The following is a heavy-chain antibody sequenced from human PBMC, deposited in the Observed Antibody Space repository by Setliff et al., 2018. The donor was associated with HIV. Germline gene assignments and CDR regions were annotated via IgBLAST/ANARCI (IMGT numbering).Heavy chain of an antibody. CDR3: ARDHKYYYDSSGLDY. J-gene: IGHJ4*02. V-gene: IGHV4-39*07. CDR1: GGSITSRTYY. CDR2: IFYSGST. D-gene: IGHD3-22*01. Sequence: SETLSLTCTVSGGSITSRTYYCDWIRQPPGKGLEWMGSIFYSGSTYYNPSVKSRVTRSIDTSKNQFSLRLSSVTAADTAVYYCARDHKYYYDSSGLDYWGQGTLVTVSS.